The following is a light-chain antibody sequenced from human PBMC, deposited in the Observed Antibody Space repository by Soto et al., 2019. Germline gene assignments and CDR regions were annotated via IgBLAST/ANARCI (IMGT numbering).Light chain of an antibody. Sequence: IEMTQSPASLSTSVGDRVTITCPASQTIATYLNWFQHQSGRAPKLLIYTSSSVNSGVSSRFSGSGSGTQFTLTISSLQPDDFATYYCQQYNSYHWTFGQGTKVDIK. CDR3: QQYNSYHWT. CDR1: QTIATY. CDR2: TSS. J-gene: IGKJ1*01. V-gene: IGKV1-5*01.